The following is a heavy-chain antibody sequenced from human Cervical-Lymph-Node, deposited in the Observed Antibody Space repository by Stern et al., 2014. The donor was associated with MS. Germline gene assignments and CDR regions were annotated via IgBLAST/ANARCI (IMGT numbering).Heavy chain of an antibody. Sequence: QVQLVQSGAEVKRPGASVKISCETSGYTFNNSYIHWVRQAPGQGLEWMGLINPSGGSASYAQKFQGRITVTRATSTRTVYMDLGSLRSEDTAIYYCARGNCTTTSCPNWFDPWGQGTLVTVSS. CDR3: ARGNCTTTSCPNWFDP. CDR2: INPSGGSA. CDR1: GYTFNNSY. D-gene: IGHD2/OR15-2a*01. J-gene: IGHJ5*02. V-gene: IGHV1-46*02.